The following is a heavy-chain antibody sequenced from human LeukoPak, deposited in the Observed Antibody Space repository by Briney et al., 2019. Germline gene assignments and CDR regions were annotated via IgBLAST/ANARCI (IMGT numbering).Heavy chain of an antibody. D-gene: IGHD4-17*01. Sequence: KTSETLSLTCTVSGVSVSSFYWTWIRQPARKGLEWIGRIYATGNTNFNPSLKSRVTMSIDTSKNQFSLKLSSVTAADTAVYYCARDDYDDSTRGLDYWGQGTLVTVPP. CDR1: GVSVSSFY. J-gene: IGHJ4*02. V-gene: IGHV4-4*07. CDR2: IYATGNT. CDR3: ARDDYDDSTRGLDY.